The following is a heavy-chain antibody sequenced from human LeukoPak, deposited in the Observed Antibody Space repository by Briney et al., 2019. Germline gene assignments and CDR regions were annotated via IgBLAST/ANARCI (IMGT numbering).Heavy chain of an antibody. CDR1: GGSISSSSYY. CDR3: ARVIDQWPHYYFDY. D-gene: IGHD6-19*01. CDR2: IYCSGST. Sequence: SETLSLTSTVSGGSISSSSYYWAWIRQPPGKGLEWIGNIYCSGSTYYNPSLMSRVTISVDTSKNQFSLKLSSVTAADTAVYYCARVIDQWPHYYFDYWGQGTLVTVSS. J-gene: IGHJ4*02. V-gene: IGHV4-39*07.